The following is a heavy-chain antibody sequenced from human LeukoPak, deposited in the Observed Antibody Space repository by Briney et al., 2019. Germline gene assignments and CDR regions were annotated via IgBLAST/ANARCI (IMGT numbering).Heavy chain of an antibody. D-gene: IGHD2-2*02. CDR1: GFTFSSYA. V-gene: IGHV3-23*01. CDR2: ISGSGGST. J-gene: IGHJ4*02. CDR3: AKRAVVIPTAILSSGFDY. Sequence: PGGSLRLSCAASGFTFSSYAMNWVRQAPGKGLEWVSVISGSGGSTYYADSVKGRFTISRDNSKNTLYLQMNSLRAEDTAVYYCAKRAVVIPTAILSSGFDYWGQGTRVTVSS.